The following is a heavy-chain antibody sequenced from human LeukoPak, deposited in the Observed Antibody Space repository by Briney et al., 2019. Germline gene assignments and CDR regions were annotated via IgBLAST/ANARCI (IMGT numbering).Heavy chain of an antibody. V-gene: IGHV4-30-4*08. Sequence: SETLSLTCTVSGGSISSGDYYWSWIRQPPGKGLEWIGYINYSGSTYYNPSLKSRVTISVDTSKNQFSLKLSSVTAADTAVYYCARDSGSEQLERHGWIDPWGQGTLVTVSS. D-gene: IGHD1-1*01. J-gene: IGHJ5*02. CDR1: GGSISSGDYY. CDR3: ARDSGSEQLERHGWIDP. CDR2: INYSGST.